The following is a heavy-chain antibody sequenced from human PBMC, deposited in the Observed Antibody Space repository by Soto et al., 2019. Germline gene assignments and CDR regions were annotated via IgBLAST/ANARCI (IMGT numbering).Heavy chain of an antibody. V-gene: IGHV3-74*01. Sequence: PGGSLRLSCVASESTFSSYWMHWVRQTPGKGLVWVSRLNEDGSFTSYADSVQGRFTIFRGNAKKTLYLQMNSLRAEDTAVYYCARDLSRRAEVWGQGTTVTVSS. CDR1: ESTFSSYW. CDR3: ARDLSRRAEV. CDR2: LNEDGSFT. J-gene: IGHJ6*02.